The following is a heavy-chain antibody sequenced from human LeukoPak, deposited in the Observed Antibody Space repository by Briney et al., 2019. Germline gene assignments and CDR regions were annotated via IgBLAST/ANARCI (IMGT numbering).Heavy chain of an antibody. D-gene: IGHD6-13*01. Sequence: GGSLRLSCAVSGFTVSSNHMSWVRQAPGKGLEWVSVFYSGGDTHYADSVKGRFTISRDNSKNTLYLQMNSLRAEDTAVYYCARVLESSSSWYSYYYYYGMDVWGQGTTVTVSS. CDR3: ARVLESSSSWYSYYYYYGMDV. V-gene: IGHV3-53*01. CDR1: GFTVSSNH. CDR2: FYSGGDT. J-gene: IGHJ6*01.